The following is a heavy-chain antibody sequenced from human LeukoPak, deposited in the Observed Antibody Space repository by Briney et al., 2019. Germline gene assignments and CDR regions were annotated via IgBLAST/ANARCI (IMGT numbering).Heavy chain of an antibody. CDR2: INPNSGGT. J-gene: IGHJ4*02. Sequence: ASVKVSCKASGYTFTGYYMHWVRQTPGQGLEWMGWINPNSGGTNYAQKFQGRVTMTRDTSISTAYMELSGLRSDDSAVYYCARGFGSGYHHYFDNWGQGTLVTVSS. V-gene: IGHV1-2*02. CDR1: GYTFTGYY. D-gene: IGHD3-22*01. CDR3: ARGFGSGYHHYFDN.